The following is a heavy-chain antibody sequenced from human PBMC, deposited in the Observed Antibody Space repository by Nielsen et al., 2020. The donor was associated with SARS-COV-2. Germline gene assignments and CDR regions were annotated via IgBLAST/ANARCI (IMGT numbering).Heavy chain of an antibody. CDR3: ARDTVRHYYGSGSYPWFDP. CDR2: ISSSGSTI. J-gene: IGHJ5*02. Sequence: WLRQPPGKGLEWVSYISSSGSTIYYADSVKGRFTISRDNAKNSLYLQMNSLRAEDTAVYYCARDTVRHYYGSGSYPWFDPWGQGTLVTVSS. D-gene: IGHD3-10*01. V-gene: IGHV3-48*03.